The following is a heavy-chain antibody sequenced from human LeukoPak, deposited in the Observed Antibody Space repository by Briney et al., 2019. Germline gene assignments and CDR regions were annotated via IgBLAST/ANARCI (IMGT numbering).Heavy chain of an antibody. J-gene: IGHJ4*02. D-gene: IGHD2/OR15-2a*01. CDR3: ARSLSVTVTSLGH. Sequence: ASVKVSCKASGYTFTSYYIHWVRQAPGQGLEWMGIINPSTRSTKYTQKFQGRVTMTRDTSTSTVYMELSSLRSEDTAVYYCARSLSVTVTSLGHWGQGTLVTVSS. CDR1: GYTFTSYY. V-gene: IGHV1-46*01. CDR2: INPSTRST.